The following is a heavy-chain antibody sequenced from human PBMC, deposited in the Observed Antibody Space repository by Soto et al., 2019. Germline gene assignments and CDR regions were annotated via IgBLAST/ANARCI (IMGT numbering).Heavy chain of an antibody. CDR2: INPDNGNT. D-gene: IGHD2-15*01. CDR3: ARGIATGQLDP. J-gene: IGHJ5*02. V-gene: IGHV1-3*01. CDR1: GYTFTRYT. Sequence: ASVKVSCKASGYTFTRYTMNWVRQAPGQRLEWMGWINPDNGNTKSSQKFQDRVIITRDTSASTAYMDLGSLRSEDTAVYYCARGIATGQLDPWGQGTLVTVSS.